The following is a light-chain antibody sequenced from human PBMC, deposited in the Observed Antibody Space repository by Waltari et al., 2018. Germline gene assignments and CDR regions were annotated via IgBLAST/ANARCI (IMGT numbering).Light chain of an antibody. CDR3: QQYDNYFRN. V-gene: IGKV1-5*03. CDR1: QSISDR. J-gene: IGKJ2*02. Sequence: DIQMTQSPSTLSASVADGVTITCRSSQSISDRLAWYQQKPGKAPKLLVDRASSLESSVPSRFSGSGSGTEFTLTISSLQPDDFATYYCQQYDNYFRNCGQGTKLEIK. CDR2: RAS.